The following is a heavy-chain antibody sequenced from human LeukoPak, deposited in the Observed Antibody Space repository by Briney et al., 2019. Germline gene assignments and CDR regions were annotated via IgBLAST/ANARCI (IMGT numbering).Heavy chain of an antibody. CDR1: GGSISSYY. D-gene: IGHD6-13*01. J-gene: IGHJ5*02. V-gene: IGHV4-4*07. CDR3: AREYSSSWSNWFDP. CDR2: IYTSGST. Sequence: SETLSLTCTVSGGSISSYYWSWIRQPAGKGLEWIGRIYTSGSTNYNPSLKSRVTMSVDTSKNQFSLKLSSVTAADTAVYCCAREYSSSWSNWFDPWGQGTLVTVSS.